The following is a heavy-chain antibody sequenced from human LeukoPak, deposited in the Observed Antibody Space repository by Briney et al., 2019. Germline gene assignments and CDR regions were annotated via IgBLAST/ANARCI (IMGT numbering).Heavy chain of an antibody. D-gene: IGHD6-13*01. CDR3: ARDPLEAAVHQGYYYYYGMDV. Sequence: AVKVSFRCSGGTFRSYAISWVRPAPGQGLEGMGRIIPIFGIANYAQEFQGKGTITADKSKSTAYLELSSLRSEDTAVYYCARDPLEAAVHQGYYYYYGMDVWGQGTTVTVSS. CDR1: GGTFRSYA. CDR2: IIPIFGIA. V-gene: IGHV1-69*04. J-gene: IGHJ6*02.